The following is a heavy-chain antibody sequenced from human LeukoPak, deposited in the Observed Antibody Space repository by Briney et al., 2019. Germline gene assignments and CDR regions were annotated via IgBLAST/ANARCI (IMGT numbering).Heavy chain of an antibody. D-gene: IGHD3-3*01. CDR2: ISGSGGST. Sequence: GGSLRLSCAASGFTFSSYAMSWVRQAPGKGLEWVSAISGSGGSTYYADSVKGRFTISRDNSKNTLYLQMNSLRAEDTAVYYCARARWSGYSSDYWGQGTLVTVSS. CDR3: ARARWSGYSSDY. CDR1: GFTFSSYA. J-gene: IGHJ4*02. V-gene: IGHV3-23*01.